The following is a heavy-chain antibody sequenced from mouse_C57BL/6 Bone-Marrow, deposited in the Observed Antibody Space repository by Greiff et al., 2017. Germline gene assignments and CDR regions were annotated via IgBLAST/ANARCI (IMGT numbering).Heavy chain of an antibody. CDR2: IYPGDGDT. J-gene: IGHJ2*01. D-gene: IGHD2-2*01. V-gene: IGHV1-80*01. CDR1: GYAFSSYW. Sequence: QVQLKQSGAELVKPGASVKISCKASGYAFSSYWMNWVKQRPGKGLEWIGQIYPGDGDTNYNGKFKGKATLTADKSSSTAYMQLSSLTSEDSAVYFCARERDWMVTDLYYFDYWGQGTTLTVSS. CDR3: ARERDWMVTDLYYFDY.